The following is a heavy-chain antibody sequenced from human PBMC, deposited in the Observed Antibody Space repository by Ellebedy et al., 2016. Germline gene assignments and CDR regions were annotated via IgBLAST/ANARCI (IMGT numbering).Heavy chain of an antibody. CDR1: GGSISSYY. CDR3: MLHDYGGDFDY. V-gene: IGHV4-59*12. D-gene: IGHD4-23*01. Sequence: SETLSLXXTVSGGSISSYYWSWIRQPPGKGLEWIGYIYYSGSTNYNPSLKSRVTISVDTSKNQFSLKLSSVTAADTAVYYCMLHDYGGDFDYWGQGTLVTVSS. J-gene: IGHJ4*02. CDR2: IYYSGST.